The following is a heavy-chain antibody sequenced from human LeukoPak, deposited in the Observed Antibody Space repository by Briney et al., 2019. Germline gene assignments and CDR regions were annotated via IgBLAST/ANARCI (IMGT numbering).Heavy chain of an antibody. CDR2: INHSGST. Sequence: GSLRLSCAASGFTFSSYAMSWIRQPPGKGLEWIGEINHSGSTNYNPSLKSRVTISVDTSKNQFSLKLSSVTAADTAVYYCARFFAFTIFGVVINKDAFDIWGQGTMVTVSS. D-gene: IGHD3-3*01. CDR1: GFTFSSYA. J-gene: IGHJ3*02. V-gene: IGHV4-34*01. CDR3: ARFFAFTIFGVVINKDAFDI.